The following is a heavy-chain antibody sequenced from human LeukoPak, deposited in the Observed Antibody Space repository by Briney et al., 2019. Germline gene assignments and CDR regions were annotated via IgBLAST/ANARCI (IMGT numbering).Heavy chain of an antibody. CDR3: ARVPCLDSDAFDI. Sequence: PGGALRLSCAASGFTFSSYEMNWVRQAPGKGLERVSYISSSGITIYYEDSFKVRFTITRDNAKNSLYLQVNRLRAADRRVYYCARVPCLDSDAFDIWGQGTMVTVSS. V-gene: IGHV3-48*03. CDR1: GFTFSSYE. CDR2: ISSSGITI. D-gene: IGHD1-1*01. J-gene: IGHJ3*02.